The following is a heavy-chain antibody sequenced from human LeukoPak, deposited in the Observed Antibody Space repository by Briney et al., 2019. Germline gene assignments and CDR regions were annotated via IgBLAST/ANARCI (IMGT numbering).Heavy chain of an antibody. CDR3: ARGYSGWSFDY. CDR2: TRNKANSYTT. CDR1: GFTFSDHY. Sequence: GGSLRLSCAASGFTFSDHYMDWVRQAPGKGLEWVGRTRNKANSYTTEYAASVKGRFTISRDDSKNSVYLQMNSLKTEDTAVYYCARGYSGWSFDYWGQGTLVTVSS. V-gene: IGHV3-72*01. D-gene: IGHD6-19*01. J-gene: IGHJ4*02.